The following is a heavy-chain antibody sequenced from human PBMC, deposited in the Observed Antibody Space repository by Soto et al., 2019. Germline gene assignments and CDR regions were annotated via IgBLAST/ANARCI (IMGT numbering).Heavy chain of an antibody. J-gene: IGHJ4*02. CDR1: NAYIEDSTRK. CDR3: ARHFGNYGDWAFDF. Sequence: SLNCFIRNAYIEDSTRKRAWIRQPPGKGLEWIATINYSGRTYYNPSLRSRVTISVDTSRDQFSLNLNSVTAADTAVYYCARHFGNYGDWAFDFWGQG. CDR2: INYSGRT. V-gene: IGHV4-39*01. D-gene: IGHD4-17*01.